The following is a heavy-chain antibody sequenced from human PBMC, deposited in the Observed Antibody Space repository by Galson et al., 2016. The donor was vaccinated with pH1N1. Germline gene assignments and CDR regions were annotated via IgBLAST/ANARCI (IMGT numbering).Heavy chain of an antibody. CDR1: GYSFTSYW. J-gene: IGHJ6*03. CDR3: ARIGSDDPIYYYYMDV. V-gene: IGHV5-51*01. CDR2: IYPGDSDT. D-gene: IGHD2-21*01. Sequence: QSGAEVKKPGESLKISCKGSGYSFTSYWIAWVRQMPGKGLEWMGIIYPGDSDTRYSPSFQGQVTISADKSINTAYLQWISLKASDTAMYYCARIGSDDPIYYYYMDVWGKGTTVTVSS.